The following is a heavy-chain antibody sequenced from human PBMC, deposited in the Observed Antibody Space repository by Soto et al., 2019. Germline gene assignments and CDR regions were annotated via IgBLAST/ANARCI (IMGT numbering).Heavy chain of an antibody. CDR2: INAGNGNT. CDR3: ARGSDYYDSSGLYY. Sequence: QVQLVQSGAEVKKPGASVKVCCKASGYTFTSYAMHWVRQAPGQRLEWMGWINAGNGNTKYSQKLQGRVTITRDTSASTVYMELSSLRSEDTAVYYCARGSDYYDSSGLYYWGQGTLVTVSS. J-gene: IGHJ4*02. CDR1: GYTFTSYA. V-gene: IGHV1-3*01. D-gene: IGHD3-22*01.